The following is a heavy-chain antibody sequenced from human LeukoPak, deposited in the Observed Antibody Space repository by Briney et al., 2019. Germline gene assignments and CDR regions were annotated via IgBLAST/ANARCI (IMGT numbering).Heavy chain of an antibody. CDR3: AKTTVGYSSGRYPGWPADC. CDR2: ICGSGGCT. J-gene: IGHJ4*02. V-gene: IGHV3-23*01. Sequence: GGSLRLSCEASGFTFNTYTIYWVRQAPGEGRECVSGICGSGGCTYYADSVKGRFTISRDNSKNTVYLQMNSLTADDTAVYYCAKTTVGYSSGRYPGWPADCWGQGTLVTVSS. D-gene: IGHD6-19*01. CDR1: GFTFNTYT.